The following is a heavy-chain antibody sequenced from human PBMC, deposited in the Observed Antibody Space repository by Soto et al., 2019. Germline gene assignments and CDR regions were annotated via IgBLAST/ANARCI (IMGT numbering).Heavy chain of an antibody. CDR2: ISSSSAYI. Sequence: EVQLVESGGALVKPGGSLRLSCADSGFTFSSYSMNWVRQAPGKGLEWVSAISSSSAYIFYADSVKGRFTVSRDNAKNSLYLQMSSLSADDTAVYYCARGGREITRHLDYWGQGTLVTVSS. V-gene: IGHV3-21*01. J-gene: IGHJ4*02. D-gene: IGHD3-10*01. CDR1: GFTFSSYS. CDR3: ARGGREITRHLDY.